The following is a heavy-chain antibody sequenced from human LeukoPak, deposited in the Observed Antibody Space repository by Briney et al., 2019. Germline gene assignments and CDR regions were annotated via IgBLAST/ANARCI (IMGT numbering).Heavy chain of an antibody. V-gene: IGHV3-11*06. Sequence: GGSLRLSCAASGFTFSDYYMSWIRQAPGKGLGWVSYISSSSSYTNYADSVKGRFTISRDNAKNSLYLQMNSLRAEDTAVYYCARDPTMVRVSDTINWFDPWGQETLVTVSS. CDR3: ARDPTMVRVSDTINWFDP. CDR2: ISSSSSYT. CDR1: GFTFSDYY. D-gene: IGHD3-10*01. J-gene: IGHJ5*02.